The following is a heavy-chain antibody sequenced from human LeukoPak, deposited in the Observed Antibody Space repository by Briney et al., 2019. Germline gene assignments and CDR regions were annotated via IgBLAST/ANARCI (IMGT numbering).Heavy chain of an antibody. J-gene: IGHJ6*03. CDR3: ARGGIPTGTYYYVYYIDV. Sequence: GGSLRLSCADSGFTFSRHVMHWVCQAPGKGLERVASISYDGNNKFYADSLKSRFTISRDNSRNTLYLQMNSLRGEDAAVYCCARGGIPTGTYYYVYYIDVWGKGTAVAVS. D-gene: IGHD3-10*01. CDR1: GFTFSRHV. CDR2: ISYDGNNK. V-gene: IGHV3-30*01.